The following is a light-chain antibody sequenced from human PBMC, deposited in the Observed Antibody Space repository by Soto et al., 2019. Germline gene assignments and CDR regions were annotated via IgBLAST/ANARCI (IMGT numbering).Light chain of an antibody. CDR2: EVV. CDR1: SSDIGGYNY. J-gene: IGLJ1*01. CDR3: CSYAGIYV. Sequence: QSALTQPASVSGSPGQSITISCTGTSSDIGGYNYVSWYQQHPGKAPKLMIYEVVNRPSGVSHRFSGSKSGTTASLTISGLQAEDEADYYCCSYAGIYVFGSGTKLTVL. V-gene: IGLV2-14*01.